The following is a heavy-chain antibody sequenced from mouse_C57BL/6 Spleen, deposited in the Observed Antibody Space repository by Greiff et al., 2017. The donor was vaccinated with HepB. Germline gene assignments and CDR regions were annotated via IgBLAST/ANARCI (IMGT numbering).Heavy chain of an antibody. D-gene: IGHD2-3*01. CDR1: GFTFSDYY. Sequence: VQLKESEGGLVQPGSSMKLSCTASGFTFSDYYMAWVRQVPEKGLEWVANINYDGSSTYYLDSLKSRFIISRDNAKNILYLQMSSLKSEDTATYYCARYDGYYFFDYWGQGTTLTVSS. CDR2: INYDGSST. V-gene: IGHV5-16*01. J-gene: IGHJ2*01. CDR3: ARYDGYYFFDY.